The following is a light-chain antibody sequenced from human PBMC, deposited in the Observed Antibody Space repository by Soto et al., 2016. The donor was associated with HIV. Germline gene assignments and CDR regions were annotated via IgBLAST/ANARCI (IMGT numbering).Light chain of an antibody. V-gene: IGLV3-21*03. Sequence: SYVLTQPPSVSVAPGKTARITCGGNNIGSKSVHWYQQRPGQAPVLVVYDDSDRPLGIPERFSGSNSGNTATLTISRAEAGDEADYYCQVWDTSSHHVVFGGGTKVTVL. J-gene: IGLJ3*02. CDR2: DDS. CDR3: QVWDTSSHHVV. CDR1: NIGSKS.